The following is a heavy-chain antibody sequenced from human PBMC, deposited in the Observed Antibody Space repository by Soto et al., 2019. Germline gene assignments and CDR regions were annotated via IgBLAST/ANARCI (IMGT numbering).Heavy chain of an antibody. D-gene: IGHD3-10*01. CDR3: AKVWFGELLAPPFDY. V-gene: IGHV3-23*01. CDR1: GFTFSSYA. CDR2: ISGSGGST. J-gene: IGHJ4*02. Sequence: EVQLLEAGGGLVQPGGSLRLSCAASGFTFSSYAMSWVRQAPGKGLEWVSAISGSGGSTYYADSVKGRSTISRDNSKNTLYLQMNSLRAEDTAVYYCAKVWFGELLAPPFDYWGQGTLVTVSS.